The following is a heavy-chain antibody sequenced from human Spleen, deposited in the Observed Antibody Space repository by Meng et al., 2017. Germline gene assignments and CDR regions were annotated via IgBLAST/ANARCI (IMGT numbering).Heavy chain of an antibody. Sequence: ASVKVSCKPSGYNFPDYWLHWVRRAPGQGLEWMGRIDPKSGDTHYAQRLQGRVTMTGDTSISTAYMELIGLRSDDTAMYDCARDEDISAAGKLFGAYWGQGTLVTVSS. CDR1: GYNFPDYW. J-gene: IGHJ4*02. CDR2: IDPKSGDT. CDR3: ARDEDISAAGKLFGAY. D-gene: IGHD6-13*01. V-gene: IGHV1-2*06.